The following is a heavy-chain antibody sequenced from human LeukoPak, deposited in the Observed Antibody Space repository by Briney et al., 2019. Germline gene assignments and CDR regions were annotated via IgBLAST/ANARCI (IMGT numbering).Heavy chain of an antibody. J-gene: IGHJ5*02. CDR3: AKAQAIAVAGTGWFDP. Sequence: GGSLRLSCAASGFTVSSNYMSWVRQAPGKGLEWVSVIYSGGSTYYADSVKGRFTISRDNSKNTLYLQMNSLRAEDTAVYYCAKAQAIAVAGTGWFDPWGQGTLVTVSS. CDR1: GFTVSSNY. D-gene: IGHD6-19*01. V-gene: IGHV3-53*01. CDR2: IYSGGST.